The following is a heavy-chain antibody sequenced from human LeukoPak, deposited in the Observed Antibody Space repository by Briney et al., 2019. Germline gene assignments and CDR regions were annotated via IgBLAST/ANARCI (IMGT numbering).Heavy chain of an antibody. CDR2: ISSSSSTI. CDR1: GFTFSSYS. CDR3: ANWDEVGATQPPVVAFDI. J-gene: IGHJ3*02. Sequence: GGSLRLSCAASGFTFSSYSMNWVRQAPGKGLEWVSYISSSSSTIYYADSVKGRFTISRDNAKNSLYLQMNSLRAEDTAVYYCANWDEVGATQPPVVAFDIWGQGTMVTVSS. D-gene: IGHD1-26*01. V-gene: IGHV3-48*01.